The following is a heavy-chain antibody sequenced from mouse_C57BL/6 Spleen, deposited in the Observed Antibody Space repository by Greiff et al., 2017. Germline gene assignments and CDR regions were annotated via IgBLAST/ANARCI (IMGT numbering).Heavy chain of an antibody. Sequence: QVQLQQPGAELVRPGSSVKLSCKASGYTFPSYWMDWVKQRPGQGLEWFGNIYPSDSETHFNHKFKDKATLTVDKSASTAFMKLSSLPSEDSAVYYCASGTAHNALDYWGQGTTLTVSS. CDR2: IYPSDSET. J-gene: IGHJ2*01. V-gene: IGHV1-61*01. CDR1: GYTFPSYW. CDR3: ASGTAHNALDY. D-gene: IGHD3-2*02.